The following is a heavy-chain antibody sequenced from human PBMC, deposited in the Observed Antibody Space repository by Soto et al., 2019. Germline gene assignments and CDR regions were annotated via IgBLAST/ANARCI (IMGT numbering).Heavy chain of an antibody. CDR3: TTRGRSYDILTGYHKSYFFDY. Sequence: RGSLLLSCAASVFTFSLSAMHWVRQAPGKGLDSPAVISFDGSDKYYADSLKGRFTISIDDSKNTLFLQMNSLRAEDTAVYYCTTRGRSYDILTGYHKSYFFDYWGQGTMVTGSS. J-gene: IGHJ4*02. D-gene: IGHD3-9*01. CDR1: VFTFSLSA. V-gene: IGHV3-30*04. CDR2: ISFDGSDK.